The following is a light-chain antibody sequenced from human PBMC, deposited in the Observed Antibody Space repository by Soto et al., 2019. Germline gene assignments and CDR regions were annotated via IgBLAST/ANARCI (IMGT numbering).Light chain of an antibody. V-gene: IGLV2-14*01. CDR3: SSYTSGSTLL. Sequence: QSALTQPASVSGSPGQSITFSCTGTSNDIGGYNYVSWYQQHPGKAPKLMIFDVSNRPSGVSYRFSGSKSGNTASLTISGLQAEDEADYYCSSYTSGSTLLFGGGTKVTVL. CDR1: SNDIGGYNY. CDR2: DVS. J-gene: IGLJ2*01.